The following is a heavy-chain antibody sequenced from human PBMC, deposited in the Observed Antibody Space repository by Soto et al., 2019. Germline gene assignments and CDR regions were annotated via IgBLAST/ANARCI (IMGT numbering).Heavy chain of an antibody. CDR3: ARGGFGPAVANFDS. CDR1: GDSVSRNNAA. CDR2: TYYRSMWYY. V-gene: IGHV6-1*01. Sequence: QVQLQQSGPGLVQPSQTLSLTCGISGDSVSRNNAAWYWIRQSPSRGLEGLGRTYYRSMWYYDYQASVRGRITITPDTSKNQFSLNLTAGTPENTAVYYCARGGFGPAVANFDSWGQGTLVTVSS. J-gene: IGHJ4*02. D-gene: IGHD6-19*01.